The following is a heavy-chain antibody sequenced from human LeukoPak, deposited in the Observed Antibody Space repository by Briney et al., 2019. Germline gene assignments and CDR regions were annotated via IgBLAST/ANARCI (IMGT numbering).Heavy chain of an antibody. D-gene: IGHD6-13*01. CDR2: INPNSGGT. V-gene: IGHV1-2*06. CDR3: ARGIHSSSWYVDY. CDR1: GYTLTGYY. J-gene: IGHJ4*02. Sequence: ASVKVSCKASGYTLTGYYMHWVRQAPGQGLEWMGRINPNSGGTNYAQKFQGRVTMTRDTSISTAYMELSRLRSDDTAVYYCARGIHSSSWYVDYWGQGTLVTVSS.